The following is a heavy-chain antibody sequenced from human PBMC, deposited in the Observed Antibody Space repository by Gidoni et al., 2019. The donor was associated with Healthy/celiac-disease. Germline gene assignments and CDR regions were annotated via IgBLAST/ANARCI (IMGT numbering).Heavy chain of an antibody. CDR2: IIGSGGST. V-gene: IGHV3-23*01. CDR3: AKETTYYDFWSGYYIADYFDY. Sequence: EVQLLESGGGLVQPGGSLRLSCAASGFTFSSYAMIWVRQAPGKGLACVSVIIGSGGSTYYADSVKGRFTISRDNSKHTLYLQMNSLRAEDTAVYYCAKETTYYDFWSGYYIADYFDYWGQGTLVTVSS. J-gene: IGHJ4*02. D-gene: IGHD3-3*01. CDR1: GFTFSSYA.